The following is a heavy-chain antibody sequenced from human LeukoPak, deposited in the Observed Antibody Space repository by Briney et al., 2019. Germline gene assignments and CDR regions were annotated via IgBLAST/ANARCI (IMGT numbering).Heavy chain of an antibody. CDR2: ISCSGGST. J-gene: IGHJ4*02. CDR3: AKCRFGEFLFDY. CDR1: GFTFSSYA. Sequence: GGSLRLSCAASGFTFSSYAMSWVRQAPGKGLEWVSAISCSGGSTYYADSEKGRFTISRDNSKNTLYLQMNSQRAEDTAVYYCAKCRFGEFLFDYWGQGTLVTVSS. D-gene: IGHD3-10*01. V-gene: IGHV3-23*01.